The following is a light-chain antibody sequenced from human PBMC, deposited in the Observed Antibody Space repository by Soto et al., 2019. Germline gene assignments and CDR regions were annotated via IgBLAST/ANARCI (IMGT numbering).Light chain of an antibody. Sequence: QSVLTQPPSVSGAPGQRVTISCTGTSSNIGAGYDVHWYQQLPGTAPKLLIHGNTNRPSGVPDRFSGSRSGTSASLAITGLQAEDEAEYYCQSYDNSLSGSRVFGGGTKLTVL. CDR3: QSYDNSLSGSRV. CDR2: GNT. J-gene: IGLJ2*01. CDR1: SSNIGAGYD. V-gene: IGLV1-40*01.